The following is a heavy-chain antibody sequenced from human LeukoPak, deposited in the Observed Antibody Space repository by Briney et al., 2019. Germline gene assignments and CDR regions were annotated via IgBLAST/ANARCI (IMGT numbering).Heavy chain of an antibody. CDR3: ARVPITMVRGVIWWLDP. V-gene: IGHV1-2*02. CDR1: GYTFTGYY. CDR2: INPNSGGT. J-gene: IGHJ5*02. Sequence: ASVKVSCKASGYTFTGYYMHWVRQAPGQGLEWMGWINPNSGGTNYAQKFQGRVTMTRDTSISTAYMELSRLRSDDTAVYYCARVPITMVRGVIWWLDPWGQGTLVTVSS. D-gene: IGHD3-10*01.